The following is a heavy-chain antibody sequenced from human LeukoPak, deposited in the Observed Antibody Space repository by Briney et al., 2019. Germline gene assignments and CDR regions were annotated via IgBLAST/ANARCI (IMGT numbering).Heavy chain of an antibody. CDR3: ARYHDFWSGKYNWFDP. V-gene: IGHV4-34*01. CDR2: INHSGST. D-gene: IGHD3-3*01. Sequence: PSETLSLTCAVYGGSFSGYYWSWIRQPPGKGLEWIGEINHSGSTNYNPSLKSRVTISVDTSKNQFSLKLSSVTAADTAVYYCARYHDFWSGKYNWFDPWGQGTLVTVSS. CDR1: GGSFSGYY. J-gene: IGHJ5*02.